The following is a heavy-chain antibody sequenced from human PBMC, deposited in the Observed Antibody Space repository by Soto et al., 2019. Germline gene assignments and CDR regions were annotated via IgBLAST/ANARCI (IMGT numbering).Heavy chain of an antibody. J-gene: IGHJ5*02. CDR3: AIMYSGYDPPYNWFDP. CDR1: GGSISSYY. CDR2: INHSGST. D-gene: IGHD5-12*01. V-gene: IGHV4-34*01. Sequence: SETLSLTCTVSGGSISSYYWSWIRQPPGKGLEWIGEINHSGSTNYNPSLKSRVTISVDTSKNQFSLKLSSVTAADTAVYYCAIMYSGYDPPYNWFDPWGQGTLVTVSS.